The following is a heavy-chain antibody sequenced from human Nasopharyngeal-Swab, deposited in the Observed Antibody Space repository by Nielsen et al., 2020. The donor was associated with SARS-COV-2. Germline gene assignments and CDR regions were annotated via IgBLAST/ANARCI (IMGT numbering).Heavy chain of an antibody. V-gene: IGHV4-30-4*01. Sequence: SETLSLTCTVSGDSISSGKDYWNWIRQTPGRGLEWIGYIDYSGSTDHNPSLKSRVTISVDTSKNQFSLKVDSVTAADTAVYYCARLGRYYDTLSGYARHFDYWDQGILVTVSS. CDR2: IDYSGST. CDR1: GDSISSGKDY. CDR3: ARLGRYYDTLSGYARHFDY. D-gene: IGHD3-9*01. J-gene: IGHJ4*02.